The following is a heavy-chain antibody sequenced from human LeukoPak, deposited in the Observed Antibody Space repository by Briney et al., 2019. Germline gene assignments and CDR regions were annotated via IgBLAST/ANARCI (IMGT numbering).Heavy chain of an antibody. CDR1: GYTFTSYG. J-gene: IGHJ4*02. Sequence: GASVKVSCKASGYTFTSYGISWVRQAPGQGLEWMGWISAYNGNTNYAQKLQGRVTMTTDTSTSTAYMELRSLRSDDTAVYYCARDTEYYDILTGLQRPFDYWGQGTLVTVSS. CDR3: ARDTEYYDILTGLQRPFDY. V-gene: IGHV1-18*01. D-gene: IGHD3-9*01. CDR2: ISAYNGNT.